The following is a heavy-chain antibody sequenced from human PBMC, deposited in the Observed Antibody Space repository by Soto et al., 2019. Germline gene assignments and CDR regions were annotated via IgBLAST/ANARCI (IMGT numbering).Heavy chain of an antibody. D-gene: IGHD3-10*01. J-gene: IGHJ4*02. CDR2: IWHDGNNK. CDR3: ARDRNIAVRGVIMY. CDR1: GFTFSGYG. Sequence: QVQLVESGGGVVQPGRSLRLSCAASGFTFSGYGMHWVRQAPGKGLAWVAVIWHDGNNKYYADSVKGRFTISRDNSKDKLYLHINSLRAEDTAVYYCARDRNIAVRGVIMYCRKGTLVTVSS. V-gene: IGHV3-33*01.